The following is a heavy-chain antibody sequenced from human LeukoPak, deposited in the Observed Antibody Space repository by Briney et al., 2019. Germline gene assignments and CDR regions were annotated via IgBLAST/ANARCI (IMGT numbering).Heavy chain of an antibody. J-gene: IGHJ6*02. CDR3: ARESGGSGSYYAYYYYGMDV. CDR2: ISYDGSNK. CDR1: GFTFSSYA. D-gene: IGHD3-10*01. V-gene: IGHV3-30-3*01. Sequence: PGGSLRLSCAASGFTFSSYAMHWVRQAPGKGLEWVAVISYDGSNKYYADYVKGRFTISRDNSKNTLYLQMNSLRAEDTAVYYCARESGGSGSYYAYYYYGMDVWGQGTTVTVSS.